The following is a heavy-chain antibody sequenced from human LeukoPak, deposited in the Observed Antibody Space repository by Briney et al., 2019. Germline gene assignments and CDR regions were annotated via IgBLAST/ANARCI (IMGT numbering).Heavy chain of an antibody. CDR3: ARWFGEQHYYYCYMDV. J-gene: IGHJ6*03. D-gene: IGHD3-10*01. Sequence: GGSLRLPCTVSGFTVSSNSMSWVRQAPGKGLEWVSFIYSDNTHYSDSVKGRFTISRDNSKNTLYLQMNSLRAEDTAVYYCARWFGEQHYYYCYMDVWGKGTTVTISS. CDR2: IYSDNT. V-gene: IGHV3-53*01. CDR1: GFTVSSNS.